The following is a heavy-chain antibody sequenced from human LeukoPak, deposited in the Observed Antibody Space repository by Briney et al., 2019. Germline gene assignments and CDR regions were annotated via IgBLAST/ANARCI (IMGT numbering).Heavy chain of an antibody. Sequence: GGSLRLSCAASGFTFSNAWMSWVRQAPGKGLEWVGRIKSKTDGGTTDYAAPVKGRFTISRDDSKNTLYLQMNSLKTEDTAVYYCTTSIQYYDLWSGYYSDYWGQGTLVTVSS. CDR1: GFTFSNAW. CDR3: TTSIQYYDLWSGYYSDY. V-gene: IGHV3-15*01. CDR2: IKSKTDGGTT. J-gene: IGHJ4*02. D-gene: IGHD3-3*01.